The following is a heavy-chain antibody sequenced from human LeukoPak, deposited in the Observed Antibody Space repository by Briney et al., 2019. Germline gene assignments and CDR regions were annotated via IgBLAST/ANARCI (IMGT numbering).Heavy chain of an antibody. V-gene: IGHV1-2*02. Sequence: ASVKVSCKASGYTFTGYYMHWVRQAPGQGLEWMGWINPNSGGTNYAQKFQGRVTMTRDTSIGTAYMELSRLRSDDTAVYYCARDAPRWRNVFDFWGQGTMVSVSS. CDR2: INPNSGGT. J-gene: IGHJ3*01. CDR1: GYTFTGYY. D-gene: IGHD4-23*01. CDR3: ARDAPRWRNVFDF.